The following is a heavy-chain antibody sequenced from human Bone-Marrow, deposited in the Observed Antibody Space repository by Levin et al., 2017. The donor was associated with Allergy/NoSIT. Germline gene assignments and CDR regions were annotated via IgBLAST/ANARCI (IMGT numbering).Heavy chain of an antibody. CDR1: GFSLSTYGLG. D-gene: IGHD1-14*01. CDR3: AHSSLLAPRTDCGH. V-gene: IGHV2-5*01. CDR2: IYWNDHT. Sequence: KSSGPTLVKPTQTLTLTCTFSGFSLSTYGLGVGWIRPPPGKALEWLALIYWNDHTRYSPSLKSRLIITKDPSKNQVTLTVTNMDPVDTGTYYCAHSSLLAPRTDCGHWGQGIMVTVSS. J-gene: IGHJ4*02.